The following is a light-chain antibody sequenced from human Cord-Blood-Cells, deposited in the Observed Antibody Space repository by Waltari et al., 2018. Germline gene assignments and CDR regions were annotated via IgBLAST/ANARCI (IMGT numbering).Light chain of an antibody. V-gene: IGKV3-20*01. CDR2: GAS. CDR1: QSVSSSY. CDR3: QQYGSSSLT. Sequence: EIVLTQSPGTLSLSPGERATLSCRASQSVSSSYLAWYQQKPGQAPRLLIYGASSRATGIPDRFSGSVSGTDFTLTISRLEPEDFAVDYCQQYGSSSLTFGGGTKVEIK. J-gene: IGKJ4*01.